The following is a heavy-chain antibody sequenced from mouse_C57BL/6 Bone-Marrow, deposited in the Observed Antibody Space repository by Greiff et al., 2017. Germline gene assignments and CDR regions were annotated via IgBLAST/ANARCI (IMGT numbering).Heavy chain of an antibody. CDR1: GFNIKDDY. Sequence: VQLKESGAELVRPGASVKLSCTASGFNIKDDYMHWVKQRPEQGLEWIGWIDPENGDTEYASKFQGKATITADTSSNTAYLQLSSLTSEDTAVYYCTTRGVRYLDYWGQGTTLTVSS. V-gene: IGHV14-4*01. CDR3: TTRGVRYLDY. CDR2: IDPENGDT. D-gene: IGHD2-14*01. J-gene: IGHJ2*01.